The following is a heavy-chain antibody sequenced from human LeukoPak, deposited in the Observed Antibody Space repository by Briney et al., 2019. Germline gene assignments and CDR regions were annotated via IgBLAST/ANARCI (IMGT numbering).Heavy chain of an antibody. D-gene: IGHD3-10*01. V-gene: IGHV1-69*06. J-gene: IGHJ4*02. Sequence: GSSVKVSCKASGGTFSSYAISWVRQAPGQGLEWRGGSIPIFGTANYAQKFQGRVTITADKSTSTAYMELSSLRSEDTAVYYCARVLVRGARAYYFDYWGQGTLVTVSS. CDR1: GGTFSSYA. CDR2: SIPIFGTA. CDR3: ARVLVRGARAYYFDY.